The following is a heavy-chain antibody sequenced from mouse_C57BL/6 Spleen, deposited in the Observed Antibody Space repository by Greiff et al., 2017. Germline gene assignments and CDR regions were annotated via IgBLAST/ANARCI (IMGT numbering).Heavy chain of an antibody. J-gene: IGHJ2*01. CDR3: AVITTAHYFDY. CDR2: IDPEDGET. Sequence: VQLQQSGAELVKPGASVKLSCTASGFNIKDYYMHWVKQRTEQGLEWIGRIDPEDGETTYAPKFQGKATITADTSSNTAYLQRSSLTSEDTAVYYCAVITTAHYFDYWGQGTTLTVSS. D-gene: IGHD1-1*01. CDR1: GFNIKDYY. V-gene: IGHV14-2*01.